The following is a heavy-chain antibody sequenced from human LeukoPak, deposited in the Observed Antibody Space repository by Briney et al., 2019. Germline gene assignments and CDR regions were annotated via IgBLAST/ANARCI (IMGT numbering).Heavy chain of an antibody. V-gene: IGHV3-66*01. J-gene: IGHJ3*02. Sequence: PGGSLRLSCAASGFTFSSYWMSWVRQAPGTGLEWVSVIYSGGSTYYADSVKGRFTISRDNSKNTLYLQMNSLRAEDTAVYYCARGFDGYYGFDIWGQGTMVTVSS. CDR3: ARGFDGYYGFDI. CDR2: IYSGGST. D-gene: IGHD5-24*01. CDR1: GFTFSSYW.